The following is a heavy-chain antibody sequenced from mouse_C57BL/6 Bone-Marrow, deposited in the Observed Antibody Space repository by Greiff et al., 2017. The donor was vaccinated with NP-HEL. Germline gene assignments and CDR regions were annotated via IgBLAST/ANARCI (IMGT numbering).Heavy chain of an antibody. V-gene: IGHV1-63*01. CDR2: IYPGGGYT. CDR1: GYTFTNYW. Sequence: QVQLQQSGAELVRPGTSVKMSCKASGYTFTNYWIGWAKQRPGHGLEWIGVIYPGGGYTNYNEKFKGKATLTADKSSSTAYMQFSSLTSEDSAIYYCARSAYYSNYGFAYWGQGTLVTVSA. D-gene: IGHD2-5*01. CDR3: ARSAYYSNYGFAY. J-gene: IGHJ3*01.